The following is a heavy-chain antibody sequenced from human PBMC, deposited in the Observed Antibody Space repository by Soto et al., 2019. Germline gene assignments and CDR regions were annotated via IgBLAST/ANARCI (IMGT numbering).Heavy chain of an antibody. D-gene: IGHD6-19*01. Sequence: GGSLRLSCAASGFTFSSYAMSWVRQAPGKGLEWVSAISGSGGSTYYADSVKGRFTISRDNSKNTLYLQMNSLRAEDTAVYYCAKGTTVADEIALFGWGQGTLVTVSS. V-gene: IGHV3-23*01. CDR2: ISGSGGST. J-gene: IGHJ4*02. CDR1: GFTFSSYA. CDR3: AKGTTVADEIALFG.